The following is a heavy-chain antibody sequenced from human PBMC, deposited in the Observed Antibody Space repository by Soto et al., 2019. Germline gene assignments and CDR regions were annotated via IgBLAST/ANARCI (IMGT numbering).Heavy chain of an antibody. CDR2: IKSKTDGGTT. CDR3: TTDITGAAADNYYGMDV. CDR1: GFTFSNAW. D-gene: IGHD6-13*01. J-gene: IGHJ6*02. V-gene: IGHV3-15*07. Sequence: EVQLVESGGGLVKPGGSLRLSCAASGFTFSNAWMNWVRQAPGKGLEWVGRIKSKTDGGTTDYAAPVKGRFTTSRDDSKNTPYLQMNSLKTEDTAVYYCTTDITGAAADNYYGMDVWGQGTTVTVSS.